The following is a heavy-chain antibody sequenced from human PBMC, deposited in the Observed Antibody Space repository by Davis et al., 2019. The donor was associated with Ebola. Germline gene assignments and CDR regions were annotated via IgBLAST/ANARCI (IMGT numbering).Heavy chain of an antibody. CDR3: ASLRRDGYNSDY. CDR2: INSDGSST. V-gene: IGHV3-74*01. J-gene: IGHJ4*02. CDR1: GFTFSSYW. D-gene: IGHD5-24*01. Sequence: PGGSLRLSCAASGFTFSSYWMHWVRQAPGKGLVWVSRINSDGSSTSYADSVKGRFTISRDNAKNTLYLQMNSLRAEDTAVYYCASLRRDGYNSDYWGQGTLVTVSS.